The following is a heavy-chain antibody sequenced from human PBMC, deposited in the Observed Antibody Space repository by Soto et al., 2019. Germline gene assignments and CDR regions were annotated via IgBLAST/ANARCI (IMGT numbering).Heavy chain of an antibody. CDR1: GGSISSGGYS. Sequence: PSETLSLTCAVSGGSISSGGYSWSWIRQPPGKGLEWIGYIYHSGSTYYNPSLKSRVTISVDRSKNQFSLNLSSVTAADTAVYYCARARWLQLLHFDYWGQGTLVTVSS. V-gene: IGHV4-30-2*01. CDR3: ARARWLQLLHFDY. J-gene: IGHJ4*02. CDR2: IYHSGST. D-gene: IGHD5-12*01.